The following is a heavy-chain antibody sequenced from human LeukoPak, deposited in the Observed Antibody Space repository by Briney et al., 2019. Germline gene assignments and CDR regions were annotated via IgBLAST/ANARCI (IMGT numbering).Heavy chain of an antibody. V-gene: IGHV3-30-3*01. D-gene: IGHD2-15*01. CDR3: ASADVVVVATTPGY. CDR2: ISYDGSNK. Sequence: GRSLRLSCAASGFTFSSYAMHWVRQAPGKGLEWVAVISYDGSNKYYADSVKGRFTISRDNSKNTLYLQMNSLRAEDTAVYYCASADVVVVATTPGYWGQGTLVTVSS. J-gene: IGHJ4*02. CDR1: GFTFSSYA.